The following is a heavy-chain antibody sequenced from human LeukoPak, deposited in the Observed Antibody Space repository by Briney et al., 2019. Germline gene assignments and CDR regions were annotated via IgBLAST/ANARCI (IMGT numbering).Heavy chain of an antibody. CDR1: GFTLSAYA. V-gene: IGHV3-23*01. CDR2: ISGHDGSL. CDR3: ALKPCCTESECFGFDY. J-gene: IGHJ4*02. D-gene: IGHD2-8*02. Sequence: GGSQRPSCAASGFTLSAYATSWVRQAPGKGLEWVSCISGHDGSLHSAHSVKGRFSISSDNSWNTVYLQMNSLRSGDTAVYYCALKPCCTESECFGFDYWGQGIQVTVSS.